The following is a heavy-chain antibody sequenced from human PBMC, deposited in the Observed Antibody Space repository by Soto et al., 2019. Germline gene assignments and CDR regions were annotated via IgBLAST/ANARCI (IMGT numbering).Heavy chain of an antibody. CDR3: ARDKGSTIGERTYYYYGMDV. Sequence: GGSLRLSCAASGFTFSSYSMNWGRQAPGKGLEWVSYISSSSSTIYYADSVKGRFTISRDNAKNSLYLQMNSLRDEDTAVYYCARDKGSTIGERTYYYYGMDVWGQGTTVTVSS. D-gene: IGHD2-2*01. CDR2: ISSSSSTI. V-gene: IGHV3-48*02. CDR1: GFTFSSYS. J-gene: IGHJ6*02.